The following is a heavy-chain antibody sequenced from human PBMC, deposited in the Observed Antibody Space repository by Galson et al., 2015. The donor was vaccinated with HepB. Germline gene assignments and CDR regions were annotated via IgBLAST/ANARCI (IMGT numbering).Heavy chain of an antibody. V-gene: IGHV3-7*03. CDR1: GFTFSSYW. CDR3: ARDSSSWYYYYGMDV. D-gene: IGHD6-13*01. J-gene: IGHJ6*02. Sequence: SLRLSCAASGFTFSSYWMSWVRQAPGKGLEWVANIKLDGSEKYYVDSVKGRFTISRDNAKNSLYLQMNSLRAEDTAVYYCARDSSSWYYYYGMDVWGQGTTVTVSS. CDR2: IKLDGSEK.